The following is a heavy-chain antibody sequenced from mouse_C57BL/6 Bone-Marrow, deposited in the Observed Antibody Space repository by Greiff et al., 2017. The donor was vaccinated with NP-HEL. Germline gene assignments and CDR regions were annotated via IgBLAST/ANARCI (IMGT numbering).Heavy chain of an antibody. Sequence: VQLQESGAELVRPGASVKLSCKASGYTFTDYYINWVKQRPGQGLEWIARIYPGSGNTYYNEKFKGKATLTAEKSSSTAYMQLSSLTSEDSAVYFCARWDLLLRYVDYWGQGTTLTVSS. V-gene: IGHV1-76*01. D-gene: IGHD1-1*01. J-gene: IGHJ2*01. CDR3: ARWDLLLRYVDY. CDR1: GYTFTDYY. CDR2: IYPGSGNT.